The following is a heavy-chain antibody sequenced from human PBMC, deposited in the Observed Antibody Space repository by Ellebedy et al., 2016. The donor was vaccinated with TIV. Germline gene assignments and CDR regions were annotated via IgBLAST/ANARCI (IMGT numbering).Heavy chain of an antibody. CDR1: GFTFSSFW. CDR2: IKQDGIEK. CDR3: ARVQKKGWGKWFDP. Sequence: GESLKISCAVSGFTFSSFWMSWVRQAPGKGLEWVANIKQDGIEKYYVESVKGRFTISRDNGKNSLYLPMNSLRAEDTAVYYCARVQKKGWGKWFDPWGQGTLVTVSS. J-gene: IGHJ5*02. V-gene: IGHV3-7*01. D-gene: IGHD7-27*01.